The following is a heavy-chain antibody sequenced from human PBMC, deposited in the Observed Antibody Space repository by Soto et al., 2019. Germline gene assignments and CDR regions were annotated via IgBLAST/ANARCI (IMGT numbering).Heavy chain of an antibody. CDR1: GFTFSFYA. V-gene: IGHV3-30*04. CDR3: ARQAKIGDRSQFYFDS. CDR2: ISYNGRNK. D-gene: IGHD3-16*01. Sequence: AGSLRLSCAASGFTFSFYAMHWGRQAPGKGLEWVAVISYNGRNKHYVDSVKGRFTISRDNSQDTLYLQMDSLRPDDTAVYYCARQAKIGDRSQFYFDSWGQGTLVTVSS. J-gene: IGHJ4*02.